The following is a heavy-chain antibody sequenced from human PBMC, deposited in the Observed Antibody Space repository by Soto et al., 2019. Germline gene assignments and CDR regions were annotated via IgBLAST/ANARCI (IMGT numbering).Heavy chain of an antibody. CDR1: GFTVSSNY. CDR2: IYSGGST. V-gene: IGHV3-53*01. Sequence: GGSLRLSCAASGFTVSSNYMSWVRQAPGKGLEWVSVIYSGGSTYYADSVKGRFTISRDNTKNTLYLQMNSLRAEDTAVYYCARGQDGGNSDGYFDYWGQGTLVTVSS. CDR3: ARGQDGGNSDGYFDY. J-gene: IGHJ4*02. D-gene: IGHD2-21*02.